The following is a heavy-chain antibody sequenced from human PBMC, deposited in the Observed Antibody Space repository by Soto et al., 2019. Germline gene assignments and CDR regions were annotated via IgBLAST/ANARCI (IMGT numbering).Heavy chain of an antibody. CDR1: GYTFTGYY. Sequence: GASVKVSCKASGYTFTGYYMHWVRQAPGQGLEWMGIINPSGGSTSYAQKFQGRVTMTRDTSTSTVYMELSSLRSEDTAVYYRASSPPTGMGAFDIWGQGTMVPVSS. CDR2: INPSGGST. J-gene: IGHJ3*02. D-gene: IGHD2-8*01. V-gene: IGHV1-46*03. CDR3: ASSPPTGMGAFDI.